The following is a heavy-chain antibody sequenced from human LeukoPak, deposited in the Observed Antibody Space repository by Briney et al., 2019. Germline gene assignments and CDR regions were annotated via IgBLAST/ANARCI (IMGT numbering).Heavy chain of an antibody. CDR1: GYIFTNYY. D-gene: IGHD3-10*01. CDR3: ARDHGSAYYRAPRH. J-gene: IGHJ4*02. CDR2: INPSGGST. V-gene: IGHV1-46*01. Sequence: ASVKVSCKASGYIFTNYYMHWVRQAPGQGLEWMGTINPSGGSTTYAQKFQGRVSMTRDTSTSTVYMELSSLRSEDTAVYYCARDHGSAYYRAPRHWGQGTLVTISS.